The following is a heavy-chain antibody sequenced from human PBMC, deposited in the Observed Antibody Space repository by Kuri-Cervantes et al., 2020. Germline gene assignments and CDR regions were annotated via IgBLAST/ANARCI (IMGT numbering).Heavy chain of an antibody. CDR3: ARDMNYEEWELLLYY. J-gene: IGHJ4*02. CDR1: GFTFDDYG. CDR2: INWNGGST. V-gene: IGHV3-20*04. Sequence: GGSLRLSCAASGFTFDDYGMSWVRQAPGKGLEWVSGINWNGGSTGYADSVKGRFTISRDNAKNSLYLQMNSLRAEDTAVYYCARDMNYEEWELLLYYWGQGTLVTVSS. D-gene: IGHD1-26*01.